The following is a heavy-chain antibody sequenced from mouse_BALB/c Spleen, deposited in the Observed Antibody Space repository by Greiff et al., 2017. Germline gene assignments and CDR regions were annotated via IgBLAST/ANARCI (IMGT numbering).Heavy chain of an antibody. J-gene: IGHJ3*01. CDR1: GFTFSDYY. Sequence: EVHLVESGGGLVKPGGSLKLSCAASGFTFSDYYMYWVRQTPEKRLEWVATISDGGSYTYYPDSVKGRFTISRDNAKNNLYLQMSSLKSEDTAMYYCARGRGYDEGFFAYWGQGTLVTVSA. D-gene: IGHD2-2*01. CDR3: ARGRGYDEGFFAY. CDR2: ISDGGSYT. V-gene: IGHV5-4*02.